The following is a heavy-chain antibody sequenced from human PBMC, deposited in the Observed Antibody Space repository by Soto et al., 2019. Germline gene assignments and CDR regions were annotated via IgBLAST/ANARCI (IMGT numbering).Heavy chain of an antibody. CDR2: IFYSGST. CDR3: ARHKTTMLTVVSAFDP. J-gene: IGHJ5*02. V-gene: IGHV4-39*02. Sequence: SETLSLTCTVSGDSITRGNFYWGWIRQPPGKGLEWLGSIFYSGSTFSNPALKRRVTFSEDTSKNHFSLKLSSVTAADTAVYYCARHKTTMLTVVSAFDPWGQGTRVTVSS. D-gene: IGHD3-22*01. CDR1: GDSITRGNFY.